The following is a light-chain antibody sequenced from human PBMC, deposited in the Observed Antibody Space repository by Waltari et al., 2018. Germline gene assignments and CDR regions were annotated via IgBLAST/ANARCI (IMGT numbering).Light chain of an antibody. Sequence: SFELTQPPSVSVSPGQTATIPCSGAILGHKNSCWYQQKPGQSPVLVIYEDNKRPPGIPERFSGSNSGNTATLTISGTQSLDEADYYCQAWDSNTVFGGGTKLTVL. CDR2: EDN. J-gene: IGLJ3*02. V-gene: IGLV3-1*01. CDR3: QAWDSNTV. CDR1: ILGHKN.